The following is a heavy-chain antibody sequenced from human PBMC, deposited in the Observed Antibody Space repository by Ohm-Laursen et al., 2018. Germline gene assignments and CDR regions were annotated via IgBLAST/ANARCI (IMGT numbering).Heavy chain of an antibody. CDR3: ARERSVVVPAAILDYYYYGMDV. Sequence: TLSLTCTVSGGSISSYYWSWIRQPAGKGLEWIGRIYTSGSTNYNPSLKSRVTMSVDTSKNQFSLKLSSVTAADTAVYYCARERSVVVPAAILDYYYYGMDVWGQGTTVTVSS. CDR2: IYTSGST. D-gene: IGHD2-2*02. CDR1: GGSISSYY. J-gene: IGHJ6*02. V-gene: IGHV4-4*07.